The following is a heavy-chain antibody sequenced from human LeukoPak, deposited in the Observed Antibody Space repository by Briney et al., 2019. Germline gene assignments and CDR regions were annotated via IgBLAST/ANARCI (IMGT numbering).Heavy chain of an antibody. V-gene: IGHV4-39*07. D-gene: IGHD3-10*01. CDR3: ARYLGSPPDYYYYYYMDV. CDR2: IYYSGST. J-gene: IGHJ6*03. CDR1: GGSISSSSYY. Sequence: PSETLSLTCTVSGGSISSSSYYWGWIRLPPGKGLECIGSIYYSGSTYYNPSLKSRVTISVDTSKKQFSLKLSSVTAADTAVYYCARYLGSPPDYYYYYYMDVWGKGTTVTISS.